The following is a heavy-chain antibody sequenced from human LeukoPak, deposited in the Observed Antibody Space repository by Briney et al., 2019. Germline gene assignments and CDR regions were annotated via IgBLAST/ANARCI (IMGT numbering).Heavy chain of an antibody. D-gene: IGHD6-19*01. V-gene: IGHV4-4*07. CDR1: GGSISSYY. J-gene: IGHJ3*02. CDR3: ARHVADGAYDAFDI. CDR2: IYTSGST. Sequence: KPSETLSLTCTVSGGSISSYYWSWIRQPAGKGLEWIGRIYTSGSTNYNPSLKSRVTMSVDTSKNQFSLKLSSVTAADTAVYYCARHVADGAYDAFDIWGQGTMVTVSS.